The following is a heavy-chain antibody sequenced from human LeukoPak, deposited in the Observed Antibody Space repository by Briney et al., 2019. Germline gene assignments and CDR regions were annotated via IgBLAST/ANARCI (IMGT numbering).Heavy chain of an antibody. J-gene: IGHJ4*01. D-gene: IGHD6-6*01. CDR3: ARDRLGFHY. V-gene: IGHV3-7*01. Sequence: PGGSLRLSCAASGFTFSDYWMSWIRQAPGKGLEWVANIKKDGSDKYYVDSVKGRFTISRDNAKNSLYFQMNSLRAEDTAVYYCARDRLGFHYWGQGTLVTVSS. CDR2: IKKDGSDK. CDR1: GFTFSDYW.